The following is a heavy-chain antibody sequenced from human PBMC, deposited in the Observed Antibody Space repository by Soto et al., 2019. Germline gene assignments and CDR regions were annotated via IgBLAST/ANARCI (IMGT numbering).Heavy chain of an antibody. J-gene: IGHJ2*01. CDR1: GFTFSSYD. Sequence: EVQLVESGGGLVQPGGSLRLSCAASGFTFSSYDMHWVRQATGKGLEWVSAIGTAGDTYYPGSVKGRFTISRENAKNSLYLQMNSLRAEDTAVYYCARASGWSGYWYFDLWGRGTLVTVSS. CDR3: ARASGWSGYWYFDL. CDR2: IGTAGDT. D-gene: IGHD6-19*01. V-gene: IGHV3-13*01.